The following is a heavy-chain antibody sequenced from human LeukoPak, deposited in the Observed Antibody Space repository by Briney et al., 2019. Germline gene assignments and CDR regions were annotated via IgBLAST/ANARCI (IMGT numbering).Heavy chain of an antibody. CDR1: GFTFSSYW. CDR3: AREYCSGGSCYSGALDY. V-gene: IGHV3-7*01. D-gene: IGHD2-15*01. Sequence: GGSLRLSCAASGFTFSSYWMSGVRQAPGKGLEWVANIKQDGSEKYYVDSVKGRFTISRDNAKNSLYLQMNSLRAEDTAVYYCAREYCSGGSCYSGALDYWGQGTLVTVSS. J-gene: IGHJ4*02. CDR2: IKQDGSEK.